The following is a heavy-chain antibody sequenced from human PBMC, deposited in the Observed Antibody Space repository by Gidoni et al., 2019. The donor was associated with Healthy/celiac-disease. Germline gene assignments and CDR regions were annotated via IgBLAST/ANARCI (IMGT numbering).Heavy chain of an antibody. CDR3: AKEADIVVVVAATDY. J-gene: IGHJ4*02. Sequence: EVQLLESGGGLVQPGGSLRLSCADPGFTFSRYALSWVRQAPGKGLEWVSAISGSGGSTYYADSVKGRFTISRDNSKNTLYLQMKSLRAEDTAVYYCAKEADIVVVVAATDYWGQGTLVTVSS. D-gene: IGHD2-15*01. CDR1: GFTFSRYA. CDR2: ISGSGGST. V-gene: IGHV3-23*01.